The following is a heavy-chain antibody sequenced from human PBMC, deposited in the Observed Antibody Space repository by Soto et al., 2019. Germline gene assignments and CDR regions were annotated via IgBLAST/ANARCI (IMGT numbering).Heavy chain of an antibody. V-gene: IGHV4-31*03. J-gene: IGHJ3*02. CDR3: ARDSAYGGGDCCPGAFDI. D-gene: IGHD2-21*02. Sequence: SETLSLTCTVSGGSISSGGYYWSWIRQHPGKGLEWIGYIYYSGSTYYNPSLKSRVTISVDTSKNQFSLKLSSVTAADTAVYYSARDSAYGGGDCCPGAFDICGQGTMVTV. CDR1: GGSISSGGYY. CDR2: IYYSGST.